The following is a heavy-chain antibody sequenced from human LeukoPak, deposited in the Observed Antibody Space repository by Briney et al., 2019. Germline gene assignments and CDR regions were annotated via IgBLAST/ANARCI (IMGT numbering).Heavy chain of an antibody. V-gene: IGHV3-11*04. J-gene: IGHJ3*02. CDR3: ARMTTVTSDAFDI. Sequence: GGSLRLSCAASGFTFSDYYMSWIRQAPGKGLEWVLYISSSGSTIYYADSVKGRFTISRDNAKNSLYLQMNSLRAEDTAVYYCARMTTVTSDAFDIWGQGTMVTVSS. CDR2: ISSSGSTI. D-gene: IGHD4-17*01. CDR1: GFTFSDYY.